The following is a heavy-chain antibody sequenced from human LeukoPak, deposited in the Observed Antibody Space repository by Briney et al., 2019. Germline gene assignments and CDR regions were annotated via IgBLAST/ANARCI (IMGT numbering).Heavy chain of an antibody. CDR2: IYSSGST. V-gene: IGHV4-4*07. Sequence: SETLSLTCTVSGGSISSYYWSWMRQPAGKRLEWIGRIYSSGSTSYNPSLKSRVTMSVDASKNQVSLKLSSATAADTAMYYCARVYQSSGISSGYFDYWGQGTLVTVSS. CDR3: ARVYQSSGISSGYFDY. D-gene: IGHD4-23*01. CDR1: GGSISSYY. J-gene: IGHJ4*02.